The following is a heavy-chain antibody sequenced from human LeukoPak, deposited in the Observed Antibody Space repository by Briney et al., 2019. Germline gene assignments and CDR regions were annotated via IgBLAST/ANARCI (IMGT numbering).Heavy chain of an antibody. CDR3: ARVGGSGSYYYLDYFDY. V-gene: IGHV1-3*01. Sequence: GASVKVSCKASGYTFTSYAMHWVRQAPGQRLEWMGWINAGNGNTKYSQKFQGRVTITRDTSASTAYMELSSLRSEDTAVYYCARVGGSGSYYYLDYFDYWGQGTLVTVPS. D-gene: IGHD3-10*01. CDR1: GYTFTSYA. CDR2: INAGNGNT. J-gene: IGHJ4*02.